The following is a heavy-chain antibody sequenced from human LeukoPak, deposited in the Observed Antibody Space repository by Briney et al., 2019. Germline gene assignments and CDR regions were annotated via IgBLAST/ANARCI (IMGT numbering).Heavy chain of an antibody. V-gene: IGHV1-69*01. CDR3: AMSGYYEFDY. CDR1: GRTFSSYA. Sequence: ASVKVSCKASGRTFSSYAISWVRQAPGQGLEWMGGIIPIFGTANYAQKFQGRVTITAEESTSTAYRELSSLRSEDTAVYYCAMSGYYEFDYWGQGTLVSVSS. J-gene: IGHJ4*02. CDR2: IIPIFGTA. D-gene: IGHD3-22*01.